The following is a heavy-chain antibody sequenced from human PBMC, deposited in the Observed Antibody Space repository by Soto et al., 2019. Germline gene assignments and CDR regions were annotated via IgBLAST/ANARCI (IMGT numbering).Heavy chain of an antibody. Sequence: GGSLRLSCAASGFTFSSYWMSWVRQAPGKGLEWVANIKQDGSEKYYVDSVKGRFTISRDNAKNSLYLQMNSLRAEDTAVYYCAGDRGGSQLVHAFDIWGQGTMVTVSS. D-gene: IGHD6-6*01. J-gene: IGHJ3*02. CDR2: IKQDGSEK. CDR1: GFTFSSYW. V-gene: IGHV3-7*03. CDR3: AGDRGGSQLVHAFDI.